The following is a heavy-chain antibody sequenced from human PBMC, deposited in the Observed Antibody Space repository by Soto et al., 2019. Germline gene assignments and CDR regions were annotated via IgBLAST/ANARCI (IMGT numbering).Heavy chain of an antibody. Sequence: QVQLVQSGAEVKKPGSSVKVSCKASGGTFSSYAISWVRQAPGQGLEWMGGIIPIFGTANYAQKFQGRVTITADESTSTAYMELSSLRSEDTAVYYWARWGDPVDTAMAHNWFDPWGQGTLVTVSS. V-gene: IGHV1-69*01. CDR2: IIPIFGTA. CDR3: ARWGDPVDTAMAHNWFDP. CDR1: GGTFSSYA. D-gene: IGHD5-18*01. J-gene: IGHJ5*02.